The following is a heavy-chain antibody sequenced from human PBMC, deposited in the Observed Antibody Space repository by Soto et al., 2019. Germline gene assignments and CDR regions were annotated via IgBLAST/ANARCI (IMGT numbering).Heavy chain of an antibody. J-gene: IGHJ6*02. CDR1: GYTFTSYG. CDR3: ARVEAAARTYLYYYYGMDV. Sequence: GASVKVSCKASGYTFTSYGISWVRQAPGQGLEWMGWISAYNGNTNYAQKLQGRVTMTTDTSTSTAYMELRSLRSDDTAVYCCARVEAAARTYLYYYYGMDVWGQGTTVTVSS. V-gene: IGHV1-18*04. D-gene: IGHD6-13*01. CDR2: ISAYNGNT.